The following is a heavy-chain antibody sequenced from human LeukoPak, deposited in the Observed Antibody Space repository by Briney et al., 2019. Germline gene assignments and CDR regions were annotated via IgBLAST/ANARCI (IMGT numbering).Heavy chain of an antibody. J-gene: IGHJ4*02. D-gene: IGHD3-22*01. V-gene: IGHV1-18*01. CDR2: ISPYNGNT. Sequence: ASVKVSCKVSGYTLTELSMHWVRQAPGKGLEWMGWISPYNGNTNYAQKFQGRVTMTTDTSTSTAYMELRSLRSDDTAAYYCARGPHERSGYPDDWGQGTLVTVSS. CDR3: ARGPHERSGYPDD. CDR1: GYTLTELS.